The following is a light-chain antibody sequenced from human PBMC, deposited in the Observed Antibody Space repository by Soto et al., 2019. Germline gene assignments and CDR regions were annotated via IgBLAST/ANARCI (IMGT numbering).Light chain of an antibody. V-gene: IGKV3-15*01. CDR1: QSIGNN. Sequence: EIVMTQSPASLSVSPGERATLSCRASQSIGNNLAWYQQKRGQAPRLLIYGASTTATGVPARFSGSGSTTEFTLTIGSLQSEDVAVYYCQQYNDWPFLTFGGGTRVEIK. CDR3: QQYNDWPFLT. CDR2: GAS. J-gene: IGKJ4*01.